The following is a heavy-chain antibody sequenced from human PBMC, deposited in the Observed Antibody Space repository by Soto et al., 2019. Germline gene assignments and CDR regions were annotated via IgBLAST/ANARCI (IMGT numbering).Heavy chain of an antibody. CDR1: GFTFSSYG. J-gene: IGHJ5*02. D-gene: IGHD3-10*01. CDR2: ISYDGSNK. V-gene: IGHV3-30*18. CDR3: AKERAHGSGSSYNWFDP. Sequence: GGSLRLSCAASGFTFSSYGMHWVRQAPGKGLEWVAVISYDGSNKYYADSVKGRFTISRDNSKNTLYLQMNSLRAEDTAVYYCAKERAHGSGSSYNWFDPWGQGTLVTVSS.